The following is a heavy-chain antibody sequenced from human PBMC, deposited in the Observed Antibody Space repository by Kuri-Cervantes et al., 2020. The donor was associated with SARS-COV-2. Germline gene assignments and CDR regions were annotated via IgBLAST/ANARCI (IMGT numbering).Heavy chain of an antibody. J-gene: IGHJ4*02. CDR3: ARARVGVFDF. CDR2: LYGGDKT. CDR1: GFTVANYY. D-gene: IGHD2-21*01. Sequence: GGSLRLSCAGSGFTVANYYMSWVRQAPGKGLEWVSILYGGDKTDYADSVKGRFTISRDNSKNTLYLQINSLRTEDTAVFYCARARVGVFDFWGQGALVTVSS. V-gene: IGHV3-53*05.